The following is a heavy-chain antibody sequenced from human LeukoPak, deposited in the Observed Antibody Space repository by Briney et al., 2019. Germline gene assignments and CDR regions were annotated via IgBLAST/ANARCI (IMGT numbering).Heavy chain of an antibody. V-gene: IGHV1-2*02. CDR3: ARGGGPTVTTIGIDY. Sequence: ASVKVSCKASGYTFTGYYMHWVRQAPGQGVEWMGWINSNSGGTNSAQKFQGRVTMTRDTSISTAYMDLSRLRSDDTAVYYCARGGGPTVTTIGIDYWGQGTLVTVSS. D-gene: IGHD4-17*01. CDR2: INSNSGGT. CDR1: GYTFTGYY. J-gene: IGHJ4*02.